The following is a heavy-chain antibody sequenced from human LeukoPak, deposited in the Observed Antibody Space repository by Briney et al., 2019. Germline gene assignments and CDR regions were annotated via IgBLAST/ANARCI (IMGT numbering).Heavy chain of an antibody. J-gene: IGHJ4*02. CDR1: GYTFTGYY. Sequence: ASVKVSCKASGYTFTGYYMHWVRQAPGQGLEWMGWINPNSGGTNYAQKFQGRVTMTRDTSISTAYMERSRLRSDDTAVYYCARDRISMTTVTTADYWGQGTLVTVSS. D-gene: IGHD4-17*01. CDR2: INPNSGGT. V-gene: IGHV1-2*02. CDR3: ARDRISMTTVTTADY.